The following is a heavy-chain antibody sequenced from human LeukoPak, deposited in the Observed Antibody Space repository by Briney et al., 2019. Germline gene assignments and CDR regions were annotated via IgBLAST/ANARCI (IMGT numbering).Heavy chain of an antibody. CDR3: ARVDSSGYYRHDAFDI. V-gene: IGHV4-4*07. CDR1: GVSISSYY. Sequence: PSETLSLTCSVSGVSISSYYWNWIRQPAGKGLEWIGRIYSSGSTNYNASLKSRVTISVDTSKNQFSLKLSSVTAADTAVYYCARVDSSGYYRHDAFDIWGQGTMVTVSS. D-gene: IGHD3-22*01. J-gene: IGHJ3*02. CDR2: IYSSGST.